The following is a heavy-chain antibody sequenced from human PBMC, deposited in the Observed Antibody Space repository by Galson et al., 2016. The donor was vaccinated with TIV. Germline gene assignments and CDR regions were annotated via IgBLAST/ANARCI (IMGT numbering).Heavy chain of an antibody. Sequence: SVKVSCKASGYTFTHYFVHWVRQAPGQGLEWMGRINPHSGGTDYAPKFQGRVTMTRDTSINIAYMDLSGLKSDDTVVYYCARESGPGYCDSTSCYGYYGFDVWGQGTTVTVSS. D-gene: IGHD2-2*03. CDR3: ARESGPGYCDSTSCYGYYGFDV. J-gene: IGHJ6*02. V-gene: IGHV1-2*05. CDR2: INPHSGGT. CDR1: GYTFTHYF.